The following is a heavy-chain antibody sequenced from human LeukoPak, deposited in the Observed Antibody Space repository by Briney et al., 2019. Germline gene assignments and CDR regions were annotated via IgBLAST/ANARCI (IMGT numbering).Heavy chain of an antibody. V-gene: IGHV4-38-2*01. CDR3: ARASGSYGSGSYYYYGMDV. Sequence: SETLSLTCAVSGYSISSGYYWGWIRPPPGDGLEWIGIIFHSGSTYYNPSLKSRVNMSVDTSKNQISLKLSSVTAADTAVYYCARASGSYGSGSYYYYGMDVWGKGTTVTVSS. CDR1: GYSISSGYY. CDR2: IFHSGST. D-gene: IGHD3-10*01. J-gene: IGHJ6*04.